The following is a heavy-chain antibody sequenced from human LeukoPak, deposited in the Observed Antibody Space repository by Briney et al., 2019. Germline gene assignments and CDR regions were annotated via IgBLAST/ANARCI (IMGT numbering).Heavy chain of an antibody. V-gene: IGHV4-39*07. CDR3: ARDNDFWSGYPFDY. Sequence: TTSETLSLTCTVSGGSISSSSYYWGWIRQPPGKGLERIGSIYYSGSTYYNPSLKSRVTISVDTSKNQFSLKLSSVTAADTAVYYCARDNDFWSGYPFDYWGQGTLVTVSS. CDR2: IYYSGST. D-gene: IGHD3-3*01. CDR1: GGSISSSSYY. J-gene: IGHJ4*02.